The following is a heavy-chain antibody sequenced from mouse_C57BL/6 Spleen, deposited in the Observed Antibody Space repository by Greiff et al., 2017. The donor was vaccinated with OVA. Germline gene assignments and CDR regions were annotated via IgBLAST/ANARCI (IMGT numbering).Heavy chain of an antibody. CDR2: IDPEDGET. CDR3: ASPPYYYGSSPLRYFDV. Sequence: VQLQQSGAELVKPGASVQLSCTASGFNINDYYMHWVKQRTEQGLEWIGRIDPEDGETKYAPKFQGKATITADTSSNTAYLQLSSLTAEDTAVYYCASPPYYYGSSPLRYFDVWGTGTTVTVSS. D-gene: IGHD1-1*01. CDR1: GFNINDYY. J-gene: IGHJ1*03. V-gene: IGHV14-2*01.